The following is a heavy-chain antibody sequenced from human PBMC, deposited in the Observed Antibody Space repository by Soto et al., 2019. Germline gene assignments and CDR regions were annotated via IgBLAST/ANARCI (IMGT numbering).Heavy chain of an antibody. Sequence: QVQLVESGGGVVQPGRSLRLSCAASGFTFSNYAMHWVRQAPGKGLEWVAVISYDGSTKYYADSVKGRFTISRDNSKSTLDLQMNSLRAEDTAVYYCARVPYDSSGYYYDCWGQGTLVTVSS. J-gene: IGHJ4*02. CDR2: ISYDGSTK. V-gene: IGHV3-30-3*01. CDR1: GFTFSNYA. CDR3: ARVPYDSSGYYYDC. D-gene: IGHD3-22*01.